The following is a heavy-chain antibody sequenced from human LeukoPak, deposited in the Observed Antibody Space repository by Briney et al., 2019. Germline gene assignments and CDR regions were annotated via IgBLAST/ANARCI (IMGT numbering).Heavy chain of an antibody. Sequence: PSETLSLTCTVSGGSISSGGYYWSWIRQHPGKGLEWIGYIYYSGSTYYNPSLKSRVTISVDTSKNQFSLKLSSVTAADTAVYYCASSRHGRGLRWFDPWGQGTLVTVSS. CDR1: GGSISSGGYY. J-gene: IGHJ5*02. CDR2: IYYSGST. CDR3: ASSRHGRGLRWFDP. V-gene: IGHV4-31*03. D-gene: IGHD1-26*01.